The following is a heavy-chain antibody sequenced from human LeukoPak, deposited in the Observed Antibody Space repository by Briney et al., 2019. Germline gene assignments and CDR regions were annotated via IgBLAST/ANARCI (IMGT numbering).Heavy chain of an antibody. D-gene: IGHD6-13*01. Sequence: SQTLSLTCVISGDSVSSKSASWNWIRQSPLSGLEWLARTYYRSNWNNDYAVSVRSRITVNPATSKNHCSLQLNSVTPEDTAVYYCARGRAASGQNFFDYWGQGTLVTVSS. CDR3: ARGRAASGQNFFDY. V-gene: IGHV6-1*01. J-gene: IGHJ4*02. CDR1: GDSVSSKSAS. CDR2: TYYRSNWNN.